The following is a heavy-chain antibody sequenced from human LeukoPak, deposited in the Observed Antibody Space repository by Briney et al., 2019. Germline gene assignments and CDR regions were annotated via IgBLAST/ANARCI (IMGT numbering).Heavy chain of an antibody. CDR1: GFVFSASY. Sequence: GGSLSLSCAASGFVFSASYMSWVRKAPGKGLEWVATIKPDGCEKYHVDSVSGRFTISRDNTNDSLFLQMNSLRVDDTAVYYCVRGGTYWTVSWGQGTLVNVS. CDR3: VRGGTYWTVS. J-gene: IGHJ5*01. CDR2: IKPDGCEK. V-gene: IGHV3-7*01.